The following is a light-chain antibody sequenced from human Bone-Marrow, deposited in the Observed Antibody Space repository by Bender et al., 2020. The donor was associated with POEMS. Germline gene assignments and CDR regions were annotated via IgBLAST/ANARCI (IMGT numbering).Light chain of an antibody. CDR3: QSWDTTSDVV. V-gene: IGLV3-1*01. CDR2: QDS. J-gene: IGLJ2*01. CDR1: RLTDKY. Sequence: SYELTQPPSVSVSPGQTATITCSGDRLTDKYASWYQQKPGQSPVLVIYQDSKRPSGIPERFSASNSGNTATLTISGTQAIDEAGYYCQSWDTTSDVVFGGGTKLTVL.